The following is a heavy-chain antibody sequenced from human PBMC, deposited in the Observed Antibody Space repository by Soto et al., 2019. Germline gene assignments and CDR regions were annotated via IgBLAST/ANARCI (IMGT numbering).Heavy chain of an antibody. Sequence: EEQLVESGGGLVQRGGSLRLSCAASGFNVSSNYMSWVRQAPGKGLEWVSVMYSGGGTYYGDSVKGRFTISRDNSKNMLSLRMNTRRAEYTGVYYCASVRMFAFNCWGQGRLVSVCS. D-gene: IGHD3-10*02. J-gene: IGHJ4*02. CDR3: ASVRMFAFNC. CDR1: GFNVSSNY. CDR2: MYSGGGT. V-gene: IGHV3-66*01.